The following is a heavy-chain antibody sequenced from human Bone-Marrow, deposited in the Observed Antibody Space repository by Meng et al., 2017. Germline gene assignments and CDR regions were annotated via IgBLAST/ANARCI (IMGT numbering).Heavy chain of an antibody. J-gene: IGHJ4*02. V-gene: IGHV4-59*01. Sequence: ESLKISCTVSGGSISNYFWSWIRQSPGKGLEWIGYIHYSGSTRYNPSLKSRVTISIDTSKNQFSLRLSTVTAADTAVYYCTKVHGEGYSSHWGQGTLVTVSS. CDR2: IHYSGST. CDR3: TKVHGEGYSSH. CDR1: GGSISNYF. D-gene: IGHD5-24*01.